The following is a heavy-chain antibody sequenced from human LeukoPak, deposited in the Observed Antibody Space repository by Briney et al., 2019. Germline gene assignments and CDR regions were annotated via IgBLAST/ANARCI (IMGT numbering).Heavy chain of an antibody. CDR1: GFPFRSYG. CDR2: ISPDGRSE. D-gene: IGHD3-16*01. CDR3: AKDYGGASNF. J-gene: IGHJ4*02. Sequence: TGGSLRLSCAGSGFPFRSYGMHWVRQSPGKGLEWLALISPDGRSEYYAGSVKGRFTISRDNSKSTVYLQMNSLRPEDTAFYYCAKDYGGASNFWGQGTLVTVSS. V-gene: IGHV3-30*18.